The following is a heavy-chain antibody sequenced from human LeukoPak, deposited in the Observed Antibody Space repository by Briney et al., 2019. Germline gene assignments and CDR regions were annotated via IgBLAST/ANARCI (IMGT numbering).Heavy chain of an antibody. CDR2: ISSSSSYI. CDR1: GFTFSSYS. D-gene: IGHD3-22*01. J-gene: IGHJ1*01. Sequence: GGSLRLSCAASGFTFSSYSMNWVRQAPGKGLEWVSSISSSSSYIYYADSVKGRFTISRDNAKNSLYLQMNSLRAEDTAVYYCAKAETYYYDSSGLEYFQHWGQGTLVTVSS. V-gene: IGHV3-21*04. CDR3: AKAETYYYDSSGLEYFQH.